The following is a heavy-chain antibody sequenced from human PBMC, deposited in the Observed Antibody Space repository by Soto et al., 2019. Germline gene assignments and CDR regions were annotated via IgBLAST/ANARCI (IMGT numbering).Heavy chain of an antibody. CDR1: GFTFSSYS. CDR2: ISSSSSYI. Sequence: EVQLVESGGGLVKPGGSLRLSCEASGFTFSSYSMNWVRQAPGKGLEWVSSISSSSSYIYYADSVKGRFTISRDNAKNSLYLQMNSLRAEDTAVYYCARGRLGGYDYQDYWGQGTLVTVSS. V-gene: IGHV3-21*01. J-gene: IGHJ4*02. D-gene: IGHD5-12*01. CDR3: ARGRLGGYDYQDY.